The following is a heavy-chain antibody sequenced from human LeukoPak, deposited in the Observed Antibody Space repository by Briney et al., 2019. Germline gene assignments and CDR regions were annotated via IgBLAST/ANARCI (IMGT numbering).Heavy chain of an antibody. CDR1: GYTFTAYY. V-gene: IGHV1-2*06. CDR2: INPNSGGT. CDR3: ARDNSNDAFDI. J-gene: IGHJ3*02. Sequence: ASVKVSCXASGYTFTAYYIHWVRQAPGQGLEWVGRINPNSGGTNYAQKFQGRVTMTRDTSITTAVMELSRLTFDDTAMYFCARDNSNDAFDIWGQGTMVTVSS. D-gene: IGHD1-20*01.